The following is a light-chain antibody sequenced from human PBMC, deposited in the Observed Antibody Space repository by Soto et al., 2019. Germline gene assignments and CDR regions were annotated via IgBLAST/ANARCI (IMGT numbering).Light chain of an antibody. CDR1: QSISSW. CDR2: KAS. J-gene: IGKJ1*01. V-gene: IGKV1-5*03. Sequence: DIRMTQSPSTLSASVGDRVTITCRASQSISSWLAWYQQKPGKAPKLLIHKASILRSGVPSRFSGSGSGTEFTLTISSLQPDDFATYYCQQYNTYSGTFGQGTKVEI. CDR3: QQYNTYSGT.